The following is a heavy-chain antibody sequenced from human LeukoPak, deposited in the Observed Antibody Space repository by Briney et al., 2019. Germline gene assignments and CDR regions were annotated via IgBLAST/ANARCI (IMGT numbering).Heavy chain of an antibody. CDR3: ARVKQQLDHYYYYGMDV. V-gene: IGHV1-46*01. D-gene: IGHD6-13*01. CDR2: INPSGGST. J-gene: IGHJ6*02. Sequence: GASVKVSCKASGYTFTSYYMHWVRQAPGRGLEWMGIINPSGGSTSYAQKFQGRVTMTRDTSTSTVYMELSSLRSEDTAVYYCARVKQQLDHYYYYGMDVWGQGTTVTVSS. CDR1: GYTFTSYY.